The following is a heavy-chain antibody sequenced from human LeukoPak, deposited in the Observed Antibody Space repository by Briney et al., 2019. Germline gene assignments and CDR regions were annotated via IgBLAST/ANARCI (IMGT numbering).Heavy chain of an antibody. J-gene: IGHJ6*03. CDR1: GGTFSSYA. Sequence: SVKVSCRASGGTFSSYAISWVRQAPGQGLEWMGRIIPIFGTANYAQKFQGRVTITTDESTSTAYMELSSLRSEDTAVYYCAREMITMIDYYYMDVWGKGTTVTVSS. D-gene: IGHD3-22*01. V-gene: IGHV1-69*05. CDR3: AREMITMIDYYYMDV. CDR2: IIPIFGTA.